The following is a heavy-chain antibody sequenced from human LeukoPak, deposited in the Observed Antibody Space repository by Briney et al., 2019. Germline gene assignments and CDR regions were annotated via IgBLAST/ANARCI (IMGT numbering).Heavy chain of an antibody. J-gene: IGHJ4*02. CDR1: GFTFSRYW. D-gene: IGHD5-24*01. CDR3: ARDLGWLQFDY. V-gene: IGHV3-7*04. CDR2: IKEDGSQK. Sequence: GGSLRLSCAASGFTFSRYWMSWVRQAPGKGPEWVANIKEDGSQKYYVDSVKGRFTISRDNAKNSLYLQMNSLRGEDTAVYYCARDLGWLQFDYWGQGTLVTVSS.